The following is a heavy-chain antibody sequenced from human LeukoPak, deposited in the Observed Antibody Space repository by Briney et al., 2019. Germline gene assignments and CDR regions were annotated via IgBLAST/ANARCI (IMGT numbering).Heavy chain of an antibody. D-gene: IGHD3-3*01. CDR2: IIPIFGTA. J-gene: IGHJ4*02. V-gene: IGHV1-69*05. Sequence: SVKVSCTASGGTFSSYAISWVRQAPGRGLEWVGGIIPIFGTANTAQTFRGRPTNHKDESTTTAYIELSSRRSEDTAVYYCAGLGVVRGGFEYWGQGALVTVSS. CDR3: AGLGVVRGGFEY. CDR1: GGTFSSYA.